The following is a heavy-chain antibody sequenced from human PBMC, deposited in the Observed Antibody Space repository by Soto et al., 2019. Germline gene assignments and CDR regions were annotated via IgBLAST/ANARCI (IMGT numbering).Heavy chain of an antibody. D-gene: IGHD5-18*01. Sequence: EVQLVESGGGLVKPGGSLRLSCAASGFTFSTYSMNWVRQAPGKGLEWVSSISGSSGYIYYADSVKGRFTISRDDAKNSLSLQMNSLRAEDTAVYYCARVRSYSYGQGYGMDVWGQGTTVTVSS. V-gene: IGHV3-21*01. J-gene: IGHJ6*02. CDR1: GFTFSTYS. CDR3: ARVRSYSYGQGYGMDV. CDR2: ISGSSGYI.